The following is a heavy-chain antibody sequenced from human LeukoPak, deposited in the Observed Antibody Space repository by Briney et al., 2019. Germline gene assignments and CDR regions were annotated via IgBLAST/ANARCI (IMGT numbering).Heavy chain of an antibody. Sequence: SETLSLTCTVSGGSISSYYWSWIRQPPGKGLEWIGYIYYSGSTNYNPSLKSRVTISVDTSKSQFSLKLSSVTAADTAVYYCARHAMASPFDYWGQGTLVTVSS. CDR1: GGSISSYY. J-gene: IGHJ4*02. CDR2: IYYSGST. CDR3: ARHAMASPFDY. D-gene: IGHD5-24*01. V-gene: IGHV4-59*08.